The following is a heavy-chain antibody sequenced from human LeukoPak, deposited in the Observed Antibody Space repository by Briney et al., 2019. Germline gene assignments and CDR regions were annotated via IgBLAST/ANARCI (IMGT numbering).Heavy chain of an antibody. CDR3: ARSPGGYSYGYAFDI. CDR2: INPSGSST. V-gene: IGHV1-46*01. Sequence: ASVKVSCKASGYSFTSHYMHWVRQAPGQGLEWMGLINPSGSSTLYAQKFQGRVTMTRDMSTTTDYMELSSLRSEDTAVYYCARSPGGYSYGYAFDIWGQGTMVTVSS. J-gene: IGHJ3*02. D-gene: IGHD5-18*01. CDR1: GYSFTSHY.